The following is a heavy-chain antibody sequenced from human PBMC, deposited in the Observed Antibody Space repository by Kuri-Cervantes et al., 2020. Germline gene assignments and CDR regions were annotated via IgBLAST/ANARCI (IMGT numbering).Heavy chain of an antibody. CDR3: ARDSSSWYNYYYYGMDV. V-gene: IGHV3-30-3*01. CDR1: GFTFSSYA. D-gene: IGHD6-13*01. Sequence: GESLKISCAASGFTFSSYAMSWVRQAPGKGLEWVAVISYDGSNKYYADSVKGRFTISRDNSKNTLYLQMNSLRAEDTAVYYCARDSSSWYNYYYYGMDVWGQGTTVTVSS. J-gene: IGHJ6*02. CDR2: ISYDGSNK.